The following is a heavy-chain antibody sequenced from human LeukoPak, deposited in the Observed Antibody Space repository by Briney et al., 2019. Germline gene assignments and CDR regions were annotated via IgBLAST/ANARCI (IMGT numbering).Heavy chain of an antibody. CDR3: ARDLVVPAAAYYYYGMDV. Sequence: SQTLSLTCTVSGGSISSGGYYWSWIRQPPGKGLEWIGYIYHSGSTYYNPSLKSRVTISVDTSKNQFSLKLSSVTAADTAVYYCARDLVVPAAAYYYYGMDVWGQGTTVTVSS. J-gene: IGHJ6*02. CDR1: GGSISSGGYY. D-gene: IGHD2-2*01. V-gene: IGHV4-30-2*05. CDR2: IYHSGST.